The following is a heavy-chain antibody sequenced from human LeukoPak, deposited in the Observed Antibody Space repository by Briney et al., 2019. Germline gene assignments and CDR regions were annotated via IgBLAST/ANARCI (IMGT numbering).Heavy chain of an antibody. J-gene: IGHJ4*02. CDR3: AREVFGRFDY. Sequence: ASVKVSCKTSGYTFNSHGISWVRQAPGQGLEWMGWIRPYDGNTKYAQNFQGRVTMTTDTSTSTAYMELRSLRSDDTAVYYCAREVFGRFDYWGQGTPVSVPS. CDR2: IRPYDGNT. D-gene: IGHD3-10*01. CDR1: GYTFNSHG. V-gene: IGHV1-18*01.